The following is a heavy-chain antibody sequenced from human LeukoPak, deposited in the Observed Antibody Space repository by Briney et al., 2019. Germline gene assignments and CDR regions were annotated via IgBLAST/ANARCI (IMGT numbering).Heavy chain of an antibody. V-gene: IGHV1-8*01. CDR2: MNPNSGNT. D-gene: IGHD6-6*01. CDR3: ARQGHSSSSYNWFDP. Sequence: ASVKVSCKASGYTFTNYEINWVRQATGQGLEWMGRMNPNSGNTGYAQKFQGRVTMTRDMSTSTVYMELSSLRSEDTAVYYCARQGHSSSSYNWFDPWGQGTLVTVSS. CDR1: GYTFTNYE. J-gene: IGHJ5*02.